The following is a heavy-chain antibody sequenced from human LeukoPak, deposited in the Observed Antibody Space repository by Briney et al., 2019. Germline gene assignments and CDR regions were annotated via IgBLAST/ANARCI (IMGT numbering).Heavy chain of an antibody. D-gene: IGHD6-19*01. CDR2: INHRGST. J-gene: IGHJ6*03. CDR3: AKLSGYSSGWYQGPNYYMDV. Sequence: SETLSLTCAVYGESFSDHYWSWIRQPPGKGLEWIGEINHRGSTNYNPSLKSRVTISVDTSKNQFSLKLSSVTAADTAVYYCAKLSGYSSGWYQGPNYYMDVWGKWTTVTVSS. V-gene: IGHV4-34*01. CDR1: GESFSDHY.